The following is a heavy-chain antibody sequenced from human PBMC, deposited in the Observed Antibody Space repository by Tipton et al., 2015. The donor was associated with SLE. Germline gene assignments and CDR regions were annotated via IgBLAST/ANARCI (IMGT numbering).Heavy chain of an antibody. Sequence: SLRLSCSVSGLRFRKAYMCWIRQAPGKGLEWVANIKQDGSEKYYVDSAKDRVTIIRDNAKNSLYLQMNSLRAEDTAVYYCAREAAGGWSQHWGQGTLVTVSS. CDR1: GLRFRKAY. CDR2: IKQDGSEK. V-gene: IGHV3-7*01. CDR3: AREAAGGWSQH. J-gene: IGHJ1*01. D-gene: IGHD6-13*01.